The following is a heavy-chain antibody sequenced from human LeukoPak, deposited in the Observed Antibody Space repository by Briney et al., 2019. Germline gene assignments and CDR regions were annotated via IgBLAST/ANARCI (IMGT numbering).Heavy chain of an antibody. Sequence: GGSLRLSCAASGFTFSSAWMSWVRQAPGEGLEWVGRIVTKAEGGTTDYAAPVKGRFTISRDESTNMLYLQMNSLKTEDPAMYYCTTDEGVDDYFDYWGQGTLVTVSS. CDR3: TTDEGVDDYFDY. D-gene: IGHD3-10*01. CDR2: IVTKAEGGTT. CDR1: GFTFSSAW. V-gene: IGHV3-15*04. J-gene: IGHJ4*02.